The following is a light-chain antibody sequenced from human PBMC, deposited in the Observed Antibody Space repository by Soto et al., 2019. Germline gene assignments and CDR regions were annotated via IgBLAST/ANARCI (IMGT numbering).Light chain of an antibody. Sequence: DIVMTQSPDSLAVSLGERATINCKSSQSILYSPNNKNYLAWYQQKPGQPPKLLIYWASTRESGVPDRFSGSGSGTEFTLTISSLQAEDVAVYYCQLYSSSPAVTFGGGTKVEIK. V-gene: IGKV4-1*01. CDR2: WAS. CDR1: QSILYSPNNKNY. CDR3: QLYSSSPAVT. J-gene: IGKJ4*01.